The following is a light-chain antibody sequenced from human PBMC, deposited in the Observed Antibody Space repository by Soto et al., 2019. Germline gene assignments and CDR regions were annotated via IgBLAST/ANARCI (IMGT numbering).Light chain of an antibody. Sequence: QPASVSGSPGQSITISCTGTSRDVGSYNLVSWYQQHPGKAPKLMIYEVSKRPSGVSNRFSGSKSGNTASLTISGLQAEDEADYYCCSYAGSSTLVFGGGTKLTVL. CDR3: CSYAGSSTLV. CDR2: EVS. V-gene: IGLV2-23*02. CDR1: SRDVGSYNL. J-gene: IGLJ3*02.